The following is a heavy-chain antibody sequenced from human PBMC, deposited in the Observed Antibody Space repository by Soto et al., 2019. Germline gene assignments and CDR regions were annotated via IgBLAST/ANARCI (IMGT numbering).Heavy chain of an antibody. D-gene: IGHD6-13*01. J-gene: IGHJ4*02. CDR1: GYSFTSYW. CDR3: ARRHSSWPYHPSDY. V-gene: IGHV5-10-1*01. CDR2: IDPSDSYT. Sequence: PGESLKISCKGSGYSFTSYWISWVRQMPGKGLEWMGRIDPSDSYTNYSPSFQGHVTISADKSISTAYLQWSSLKASDTAMYYCARRHSSWPYHPSDYWGQGTMVTVYS.